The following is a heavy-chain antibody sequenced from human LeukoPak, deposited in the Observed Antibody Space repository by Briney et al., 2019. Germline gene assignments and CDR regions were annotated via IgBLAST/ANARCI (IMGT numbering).Heavy chain of an antibody. D-gene: IGHD1-26*01. CDR1: GFPFSNYW. J-gene: IGHJ4*02. V-gene: IGHV3-7*03. CDR2: IKQDGGEM. CDR3: VREDRSCYYY. Sequence: GGSLRLPCAASGFPFSNYWMSWVRQAPGRGLEWVANIKQDGGEMYYVDSVKGRFTISKDNAKNSLYLQMNSLRAADTAVYYCVREDRSCYYYWGQGTVVSVSS.